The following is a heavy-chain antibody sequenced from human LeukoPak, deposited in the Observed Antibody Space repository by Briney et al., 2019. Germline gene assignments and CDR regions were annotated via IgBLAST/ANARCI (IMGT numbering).Heavy chain of an antibody. CDR1: GFTFSSYS. D-gene: IGHD4-23*01. CDR2: ISSSSSTI. J-gene: IGHJ1*01. CDR3: ARDVVTTVVPEYFQH. Sequence: GGSLRLSCKASGFTFSSYSMNWVRQAPGQGLEWVSYISSSSSTIYYADSVKGRFTISRDNAKNSRYLQMNSLRAEDTAVYYCARDVVTTVVPEYFQHWGQGTLVTVSS. V-gene: IGHV3-48*04.